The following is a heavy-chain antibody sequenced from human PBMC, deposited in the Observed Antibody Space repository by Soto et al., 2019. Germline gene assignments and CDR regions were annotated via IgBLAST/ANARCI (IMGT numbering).Heavy chain of an antibody. CDR3: ARDCGVVAVDLDL. Sequence: GGSLRLSCAASGYIFSNHGMHWVRQAPGKGLEWVAVIWYDGTKKYYADSVKGRFTISRDISRNTLYLEMNSLRVEDTGVYYCARDCGVVAVDLDLWGQGTLVTVSS. CDR2: IWYDGTKK. D-gene: IGHD2-2*01. CDR1: GYIFSNHG. J-gene: IGHJ5*02. V-gene: IGHV3-33*01.